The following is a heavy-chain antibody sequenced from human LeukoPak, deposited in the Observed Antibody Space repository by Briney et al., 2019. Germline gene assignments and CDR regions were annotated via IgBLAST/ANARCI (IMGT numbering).Heavy chain of an antibody. J-gene: IGHJ6*02. V-gene: IGHV3-23*01. Sequence: GGSLRLSCAASGFTFSSYAMSWVRQAPGKGLEWVSAISGSGGSTYYADFVKGRFTISRDNSKDTPYLQMNSLRAEDTAVYYCARIAAAGNYGMDVWGQGTTVTVSS. CDR3: ARIAAAGNYGMDV. CDR2: ISGSGGST. D-gene: IGHD6-13*01. CDR1: GFTFSSYA.